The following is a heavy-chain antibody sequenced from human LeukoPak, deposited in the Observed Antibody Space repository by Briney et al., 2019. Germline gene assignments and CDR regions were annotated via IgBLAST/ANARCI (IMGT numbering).Heavy chain of an antibody. V-gene: IGHV3-23*01. CDR2: ISVSGGTT. J-gene: IGHJ4*02. CDR3: AKDVSSCGWYFDY. Sequence: GGSLRLSCAAAGFPISMLSMRWVRQAPGKGLEWVSAISVSGGTTYYADSVKGRFTVSRDNSKNTLYLQMNSLRAEDTAVYYCAKDVSSCGWYFDYWGQGTLVTVSS. CDR1: GFPISMLS. D-gene: IGHD6-19*01.